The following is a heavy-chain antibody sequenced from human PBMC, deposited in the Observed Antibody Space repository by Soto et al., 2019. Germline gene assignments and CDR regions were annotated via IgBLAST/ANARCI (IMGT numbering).Heavy chain of an antibody. Sequence: GPLRLSCAADGFTFSSYAMSWVRQAPGKGLEWVANIKQDGSEKYYVDSVKGRFTISRDNAKNSLYLQMNSLRAEDTAVYYCARHDYYYGMDVWGQGTTVTGSS. V-gene: IGHV3-7*01. CDR2: IKQDGSEK. CDR1: GFTFSSYA. J-gene: IGHJ6*02. CDR3: ARHDYYYGMDV.